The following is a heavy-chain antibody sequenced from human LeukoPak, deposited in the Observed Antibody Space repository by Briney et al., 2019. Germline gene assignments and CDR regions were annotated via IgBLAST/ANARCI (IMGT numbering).Heavy chain of an antibody. CDR2: IKQDGSGK. CDR3: ARRGSYYDFWSGYHYYFDY. J-gene: IGHJ4*02. CDR1: GFTFSSYW. Sequence: GGSLRLSCAASGFTFSSYWMSWVRQAPGKGLEWVANIKQDGSGKYYVDSVKGRFTISRDNAKNSLYLQMDSLRAEDTAVYYCARRGSYYDFWSGYHYYFDYWGQGTLVTVSS. D-gene: IGHD3-3*01. V-gene: IGHV3-7*03.